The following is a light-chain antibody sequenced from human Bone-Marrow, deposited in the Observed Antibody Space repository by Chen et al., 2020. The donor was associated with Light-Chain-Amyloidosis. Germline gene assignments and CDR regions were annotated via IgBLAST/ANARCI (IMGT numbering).Light chain of an antibody. CDR1: NIGATS. CDR2: DDS. J-gene: IGLJ3*02. CDR3: QVWDRSSDRPV. V-gene: IGLV3-21*02. Sequence: SYVLTQPSSVSVAPGQTATIACGGNNIGATSVHWYQQTPGQAPRLVVYDDSDRPSGIPERLPGSSSWNTATLTISRVEAGDAADYYCQVWDRSSDRPVFGGGTKLTVL.